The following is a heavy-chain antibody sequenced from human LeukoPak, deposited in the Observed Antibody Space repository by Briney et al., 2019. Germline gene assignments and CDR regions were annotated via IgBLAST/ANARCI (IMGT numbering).Heavy chain of an antibody. Sequence: ASVKVSCKASGYTFTSYDINWVRQATGQGLGWMGWMNPNSGNTGYAQKFQGRVTMTRNTSISTAYMELSSLRSEDTAVYYCARGGGSAYDFWSGYFYYGMDVWGQGTTVTVSS. V-gene: IGHV1-8*01. CDR3: ARGGGSAYDFWSGYFYYGMDV. CDR2: MNPNSGNT. CDR1: GYTFTSYD. D-gene: IGHD3-3*01. J-gene: IGHJ6*02.